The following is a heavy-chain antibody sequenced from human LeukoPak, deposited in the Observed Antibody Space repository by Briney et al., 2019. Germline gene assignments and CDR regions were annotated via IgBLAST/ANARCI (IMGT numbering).Heavy chain of an antibody. D-gene: IGHD3-22*01. CDR2: INTGNGNR. V-gene: IGHV1-3*03. CDR3: ARSPPSHYDSSGRSAFDI. Sequence: GASVKVSCKASGYTFTSYTMNWVRQAPGQRLEWMGWINTGNGNRKYSQEFQGRVTITRDTSASTAYMELSSLRSEDMAVYYCARSPPSHYDSSGRSAFDIWGQGTMVTVSS. J-gene: IGHJ3*02. CDR1: GYTFTSYT.